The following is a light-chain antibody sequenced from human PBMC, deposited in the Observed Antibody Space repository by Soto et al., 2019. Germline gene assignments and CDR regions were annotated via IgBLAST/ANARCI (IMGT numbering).Light chain of an antibody. V-gene: IGKV3-15*01. J-gene: IGKJ5*01. CDR1: QSVSSN. CDR3: HHYNNWHIT. Sequence: EKAMTQSPATLSVSPGERATLSCRASQSVSSNLAWYQQKPGQAPRLLIYGASARATGIPARFSGSGSGTEFTLTISSLKSEDSAVYSCHHYNNWHITFGQGTRLEIK. CDR2: GAS.